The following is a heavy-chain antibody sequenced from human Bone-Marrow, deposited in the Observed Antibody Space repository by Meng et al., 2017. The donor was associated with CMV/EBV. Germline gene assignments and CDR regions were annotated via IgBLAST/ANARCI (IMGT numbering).Heavy chain of an antibody. CDR2: IYHSGST. Sequence: SETLSLTCTVSGYSISSGYYWGWIRQPPGKGLEWIGSIYHSGSTYYNPSLKSRVTISVDTSKNQFSLKLSSVTAADTAVYYCARDLRGHDYVWGSYRYNFDYWGQGTLVTVSS. CDR3: ARDLRGHDYVWGSYRYNFDY. J-gene: IGHJ4*02. D-gene: IGHD3-16*02. V-gene: IGHV4-38-2*02. CDR1: GYSISSGYY.